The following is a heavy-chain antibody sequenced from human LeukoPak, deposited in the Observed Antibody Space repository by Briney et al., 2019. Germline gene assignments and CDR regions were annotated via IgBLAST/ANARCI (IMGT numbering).Heavy chain of an antibody. Sequence: GGSLRLSCAASGFTFSSYAMSWVPQAPGKGLEWVSAISGSGGSTYYADPVKGRFTISRDNSKNTLYLQMNSLRAEDTAVYYCAKGPSSGWYRYWGQGTLVTVSS. CDR1: GFTFSSYA. CDR3: AKGPSSGWYRY. V-gene: IGHV3-23*01. J-gene: IGHJ4*02. D-gene: IGHD6-19*01. CDR2: ISGSGGST.